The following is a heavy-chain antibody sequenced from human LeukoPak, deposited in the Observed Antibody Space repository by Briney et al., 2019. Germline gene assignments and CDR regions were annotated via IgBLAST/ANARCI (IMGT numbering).Heavy chain of an antibody. CDR2: IRYDGSNK. V-gene: IGHV3-30*02. CDR3: ASLKNYYDSSGYLVTEAFDI. J-gene: IGHJ3*02. D-gene: IGHD3-22*01. CDR1: GFTFSSYG. Sequence: GGSLRLSCAASGFTFSSYGMHWVRQAPGKGLEWVAFIRYDGSNKYYADSVKGRFTISRDHSKNTLYLQMNSLRAEDTAVYYCASLKNYYDSSGYLVTEAFDIWGQGTMVTVSS.